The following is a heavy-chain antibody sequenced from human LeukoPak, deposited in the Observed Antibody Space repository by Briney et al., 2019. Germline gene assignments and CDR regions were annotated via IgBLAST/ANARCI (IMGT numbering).Heavy chain of an antibody. Sequence: PGGSLRLSCVVSGFEFSIHDMSWGRQAPGKGPEWVSSISGRGTDTYYRDSVKGRFTISRDTSKNTLYMQMNNLRVEDTAVYYCAKGLHLIVDACDYWGQGTLVTVSS. J-gene: IGHJ4*02. D-gene: IGHD1-26*01. CDR3: AKGLHLIVDACDY. CDR1: GFEFSIHD. V-gene: IGHV3-23*01. CDR2: ISGRGTDT.